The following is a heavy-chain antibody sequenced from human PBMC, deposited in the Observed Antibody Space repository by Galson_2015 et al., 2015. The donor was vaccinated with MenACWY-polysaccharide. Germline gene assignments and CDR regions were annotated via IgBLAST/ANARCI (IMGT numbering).Heavy chain of an antibody. CDR1: GFSFSTYW. CDR3: TKAGAKYWCGSSCHFNWFDP. J-gene: IGHJ5*02. CDR2: INADGSAT. D-gene: IGHD2-8*02. V-gene: IGHV3-74*01. Sequence: SLRLSCAASGFSFSTYWMHWVRHAPGKGLVWVSRINADGSATGYADSVRGRFTISRDNAKNTLYLEMNSLRAEDTAVYYCTKAGAKYWCGSSCHFNWFDPWGQGTLVTVSS.